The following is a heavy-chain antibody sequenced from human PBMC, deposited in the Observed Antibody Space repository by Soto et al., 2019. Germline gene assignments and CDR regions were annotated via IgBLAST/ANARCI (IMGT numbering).Heavy chain of an antibody. CDR1: GASISGYY. V-gene: IGHV4-4*07. Sequence: SETLSLTCTVSGASISGYYWSWIRRSAGKGLEWIGRIYATGTTDYNPSLKSRVMMSVDTSKKQFSLKLRSVTAADTAVYYCVRDGTKTLRDWFDPWGQGISVTVSS. CDR3: VRDGTKTLRDWFDP. D-gene: IGHD1-1*01. CDR2: IYATGTT. J-gene: IGHJ5*02.